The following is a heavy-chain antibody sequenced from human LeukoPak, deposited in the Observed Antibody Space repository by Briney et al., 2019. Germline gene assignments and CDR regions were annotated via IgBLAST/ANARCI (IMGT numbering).Heavy chain of an antibody. CDR1: GGSISSYY. CDR2: IYYSGST. CDR3: ARTPYYYDSSGYYYFDY. D-gene: IGHD3-22*01. Sequence: SETLSLTCTVSGGSISSYYWSWIRQPPGKGLEWIGYIYYSGSTNYNPSLKSRVTISVDTSKNQFSLKLSSVTAADTAVYYCARTPYYYDSSGYYYFDYWGQGTLVTVSS. J-gene: IGHJ4*02. V-gene: IGHV4-59*01.